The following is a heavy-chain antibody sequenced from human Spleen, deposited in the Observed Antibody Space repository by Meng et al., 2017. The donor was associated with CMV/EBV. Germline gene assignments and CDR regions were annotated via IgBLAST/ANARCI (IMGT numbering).Heavy chain of an antibody. CDR3: ARASYYDFWSGADY. CDR2: IYPGDSDT. CDR1: GYSLTSYW. V-gene: IGHV5-51*01. Sequence: SGYSLTSYWIGWVRQMPGKGLEWMGIIYPGDSDTRYSPSFQGQVTISADKSISTAYLQWSSLKASDTAMYYCARASYYDFWSGADYWGQGTLVTVSS. J-gene: IGHJ4*02. D-gene: IGHD3-3*01.